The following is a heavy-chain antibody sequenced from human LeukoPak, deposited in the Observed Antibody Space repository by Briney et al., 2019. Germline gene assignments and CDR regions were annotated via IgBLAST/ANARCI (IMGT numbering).Heavy chain of an antibody. CDR3: AKDREVKYQLLLGFSDY. CDR2: ISSSSSYI. D-gene: IGHD2-2*01. Sequence: PGGTLRLSCAASGFTFSSYSMNWVRQAPGKGLEWVSSISSSSSYIYYADSVKGRLTISRDNAKNSLYLQMSSLRAEDTAVYYCAKDREVKYQLLLGFSDYWGQGTLVTVSS. CDR1: GFTFSSYS. J-gene: IGHJ4*02. V-gene: IGHV3-21*01.